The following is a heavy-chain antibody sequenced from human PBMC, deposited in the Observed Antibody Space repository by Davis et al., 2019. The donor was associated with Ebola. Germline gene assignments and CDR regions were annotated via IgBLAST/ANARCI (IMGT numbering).Heavy chain of an antibody. CDR1: GDSMSNHY. Sequence: PSETLSLTCTVSGDSMSNHYWRWIRQPPGNGLQWIGDAYQSGSTNYNPSFKGRVTISIDTSTKQFSLKLKSVTAADTAGYFCARDSVPALGARGIDTWGQGTRVTVSS. CDR3: ARDSVPALGARGIDT. D-gene: IGHD1-26*01. CDR2: AYQSGST. V-gene: IGHV4-59*11. J-gene: IGHJ5*02.